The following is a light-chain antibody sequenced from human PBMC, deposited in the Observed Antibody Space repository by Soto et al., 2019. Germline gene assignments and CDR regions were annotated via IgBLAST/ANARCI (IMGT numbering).Light chain of an antibody. V-gene: IGKV3-11*01. Sequence: EIVLTQSPATRSLSPGERATLSCRASQSVGSYLAWYQQKPGQAPRLLIYDTSNRATGIPARFSGSGSGTDFTLTISSLEPEYFAVYYCQQRNNWPLTFGGGTKVEIK. CDR1: QSVGSY. CDR2: DTS. CDR3: QQRNNWPLT. J-gene: IGKJ4*01.